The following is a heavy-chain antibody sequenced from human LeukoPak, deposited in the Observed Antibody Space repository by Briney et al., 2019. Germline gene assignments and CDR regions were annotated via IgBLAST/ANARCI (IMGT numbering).Heavy chain of an antibody. CDR2: INHSGST. J-gene: IGHJ4*02. D-gene: IGHD5-12*01. Sequence: PSETLSLTCAVYGGSFSGYYWSWIRQPPGKGLEWIGEINHSGSTNYNPSLKSRVTISVDTSKNQFSLKLSSVTAADTAAYYCARGLDVDREVALLDYWGQGTLVTVSS. V-gene: IGHV4-34*01. CDR3: ARGLDVDREVALLDY. CDR1: GGSFSGYY.